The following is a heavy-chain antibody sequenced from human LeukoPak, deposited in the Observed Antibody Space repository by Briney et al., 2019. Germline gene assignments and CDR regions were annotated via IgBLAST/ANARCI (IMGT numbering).Heavy chain of an antibody. CDR3: AKGLLSGSYPYVDY. CDR2: ISGSGGST. J-gene: IGHJ4*02. D-gene: IGHD1-26*01. Sequence: GGSLRLSCAASGFTFSSYAMSWVRQAPGKGLEWVSAISGSGGSTYYADSVKGRFTISRDNSKNTLYLQMNSLRAEDTAVYYCAKGLLSGSYPYVDYWGQGTLVTVSS. CDR1: GFTFSSYA. V-gene: IGHV3-23*01.